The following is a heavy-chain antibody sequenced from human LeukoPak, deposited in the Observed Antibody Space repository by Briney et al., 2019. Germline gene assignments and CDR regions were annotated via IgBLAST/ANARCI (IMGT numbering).Heavy chain of an antibody. Sequence: GGSLRLSCAASGFPVSSNYMSWVRPAPGKGLEWVSVIYSGGSTYYADSVKGRFTISRDNSKNTLYLQMNSLRAEDTAVYYCASVPATATPYFDYWGQGTLVTVSS. CDR2: IYSGGST. V-gene: IGHV3-66*01. D-gene: IGHD2-15*01. J-gene: IGHJ4*02. CDR1: GFPVSSNY. CDR3: ASVPATATPYFDY.